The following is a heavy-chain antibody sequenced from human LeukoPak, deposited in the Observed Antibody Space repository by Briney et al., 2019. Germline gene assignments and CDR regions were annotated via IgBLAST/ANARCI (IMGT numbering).Heavy chain of an antibody. CDR1: GFTFSISG. V-gene: IGHV3-30*02. Sequence: GGSLRLSCAASGFTFSISGMHWVRQAPGEGLEWVAFIGRDGSTKYYADSVRGRFTISGDSSYNTAYLQMNSLGAEDTAIYYCAKDGEWTFDIWGQGTMVTVSS. CDR2: IGRDGSTK. CDR3: AKDGEWTFDI. J-gene: IGHJ3*02. D-gene: IGHD3-3*01.